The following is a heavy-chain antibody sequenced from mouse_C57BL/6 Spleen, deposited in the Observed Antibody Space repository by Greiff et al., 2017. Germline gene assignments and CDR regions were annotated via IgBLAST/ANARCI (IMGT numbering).Heavy chain of an antibody. CDR2: INPSTGGT. V-gene: IGHV1-42*01. D-gene: IGHD1-1*01. Sequence: VQLQQSGPELVKPGASVKISCKASGYSFTGYYMNWVKQSPEKSLEWIGEINPSTGGTTYNQKFKAKATLTVDKSSSTAYMQLKSLTSEDSAVYYCAYYYGSSSYYFDYWGQGTTLTVSS. J-gene: IGHJ2*01. CDR1: GYSFTGYY. CDR3: AYYYGSSSYYFDY.